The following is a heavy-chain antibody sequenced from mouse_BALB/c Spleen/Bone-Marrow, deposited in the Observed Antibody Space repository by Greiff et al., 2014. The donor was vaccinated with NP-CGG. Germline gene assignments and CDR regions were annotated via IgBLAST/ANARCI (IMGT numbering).Heavy chain of an antibody. CDR2: ISYDGSN. V-gene: IGHV3-6*02. CDR3: AREGYYGRDAMEY. J-gene: IGHJ4*01. Sequence: VQLKQSGPGLVKPSQSLSLTCSVPGFSITSGFYWNWIRQFPGDKLEWMGYISYDGSNNYNPSLKNRISVARDTSKNQFFLKLNSVTTEDTATYYCAREGYYGRDAMEYWGQGTSVTVSS. CDR1: GFSITSGFY. D-gene: IGHD1-1*01.